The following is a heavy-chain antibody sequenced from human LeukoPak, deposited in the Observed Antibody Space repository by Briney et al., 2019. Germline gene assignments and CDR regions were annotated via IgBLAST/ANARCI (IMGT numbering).Heavy chain of an antibody. CDR3: AREERIAAAGDY. D-gene: IGHD6-13*01. CDR2: ISSSSSYI. CDR1: GFTFSSYS. Sequence: GGSLRLSCAASGFTFSSYSMNWVRQAPGKGLEWVSSISSSSSYIYYADSVKGRFTISRDNAKNSLYLQMNSLRAEDTAVYYCAREERIAAAGDYWGQGTLVTVSS. V-gene: IGHV3-21*01. J-gene: IGHJ4*02.